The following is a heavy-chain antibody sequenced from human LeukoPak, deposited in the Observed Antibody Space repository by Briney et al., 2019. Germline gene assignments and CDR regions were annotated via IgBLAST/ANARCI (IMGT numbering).Heavy chain of an antibody. CDR1: GGSISSGGYY. Sequence: SQTLSLTCTVSGGSISSGGYYWSWIRQHPGKGLEWIGYIYYSGSTYYNPSLKSRVTISVDTSRNQFSLKLSSVTAADTAVYYCARETDDSSGNYYGDWGQGTLVTVSS. V-gene: IGHV4-31*03. CDR3: ARETDDSSGNYYGD. D-gene: IGHD3-22*01. CDR2: IYYSGST. J-gene: IGHJ4*02.